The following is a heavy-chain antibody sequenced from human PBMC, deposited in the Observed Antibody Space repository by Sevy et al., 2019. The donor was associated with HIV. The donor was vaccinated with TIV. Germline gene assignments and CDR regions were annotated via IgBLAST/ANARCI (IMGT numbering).Heavy chain of an antibody. J-gene: IGHJ6*02. CDR2: IYYSGST. CDR1: GGSISSYY. D-gene: IGHD6-13*01. CDR3: ARAIAGAGTIYYGMDV. V-gene: IGHV4-59*01. Sequence: SETLSLTCTVSGGSISSYYWSWIRQPPGKGLEWIGYIYYSGSTNYNPSLKSRVTISVDTSKNQFSLKLSSVTAADTAVYYCARAIAGAGTIYYGMDVWGQGTTVTVS.